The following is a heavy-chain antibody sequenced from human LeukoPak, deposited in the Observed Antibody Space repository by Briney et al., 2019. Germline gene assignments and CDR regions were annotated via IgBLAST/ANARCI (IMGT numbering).Heavy chain of an antibody. J-gene: IGHJ4*02. D-gene: IGHD3-3*01. CDR1: GGSISSYY. V-gene: IGHV4-4*07. CDR3: ARGPLEWLLYPY. CDR2: IYTSGST. Sequence: SETLSFTCTVSGGSISSYYWSWIRQPAGKGLEWIGRIYTSGSTNYNPSLKSRVTMSVDTSKNQFSLKLSSVTAADTAVYYCARGPLEWLLYPYWGQGTLVTVSS.